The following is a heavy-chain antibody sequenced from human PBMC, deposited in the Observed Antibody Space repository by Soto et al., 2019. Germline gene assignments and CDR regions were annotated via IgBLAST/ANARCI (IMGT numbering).Heavy chain of an antibody. CDR2: IDHSGST. CDR3: ARSIQLWTPFDY. CDR1: GGSFSGYY. J-gene: IGHJ4*02. D-gene: IGHD5-18*01. Sequence: PSETLSLTCAVSGGSFSGYYYNWVRQPPGKGLEWIGEIDHSGSTNYNPSLKSRVTISVDTSKNQFSLKLNSVTAADTAVYYCARSIQLWTPFDYWGQGTLFTVSS. V-gene: IGHV4-34*01.